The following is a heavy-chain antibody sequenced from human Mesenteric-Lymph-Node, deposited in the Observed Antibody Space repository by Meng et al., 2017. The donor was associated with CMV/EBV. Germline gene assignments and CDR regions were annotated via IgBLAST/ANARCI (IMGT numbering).Heavy chain of an antibody. J-gene: IGHJ4*02. V-gene: IGHV1-8*01. CDR3: ARGIYYSNSWFDY. CDR1: GYTFTNYD. CDR2: MNPNSGNT. Sequence: ASVKVSCKASGYTFTNYDINWVRQATGQGLEWMGWMNPNSGNTGYAQKFQGRVTMTRNTSISTAYMELSSLRSEDTAVYYCARGIYYSNSWFDYWGQGTLVTVSS. D-gene: IGHD6-13*01.